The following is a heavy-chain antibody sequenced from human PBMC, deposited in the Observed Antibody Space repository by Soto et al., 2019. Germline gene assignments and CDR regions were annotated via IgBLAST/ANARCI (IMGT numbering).Heavy chain of an antibody. Sequence: QVQLVQSGAEVKKPGASVKLSCKASGYTFTSYGISWVQQAPGQGLEWMGWISAYNGNTNYAQKLQGRATMTTDTPTSIAYMELRSLRSDDTAVYYCARFVYQLRESYGMDVWGQGTTVTVSS. CDR2: ISAYNGNT. D-gene: IGHD2-2*01. V-gene: IGHV1-18*01. CDR3: ARFVYQLRESYGMDV. J-gene: IGHJ6*02. CDR1: GYTFTSYG.